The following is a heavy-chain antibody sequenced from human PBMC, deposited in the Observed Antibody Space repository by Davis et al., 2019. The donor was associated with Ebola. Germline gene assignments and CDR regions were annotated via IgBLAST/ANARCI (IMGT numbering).Heavy chain of an antibody. J-gene: IGHJ4*02. V-gene: IGHV1-2*02. D-gene: IGHD3-10*01. Sequence: ASVKVSCQASGYTFTGYYIHWVRQAPGQGLEWMGWINPDSGGTNYAQKFQGRVTMTRDTSLSTAYMELSRLRSDDTAVYYCARDPLRGGSGSFCDYWGQGTLVTVSS. CDR1: GYTFTGYY. CDR3: ARDPLRGGSGSFCDY. CDR2: INPDSGGT.